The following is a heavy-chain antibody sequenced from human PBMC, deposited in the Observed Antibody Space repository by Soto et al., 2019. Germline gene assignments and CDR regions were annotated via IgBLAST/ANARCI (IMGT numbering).Heavy chain of an antibody. V-gene: IGHV4-30-2*01. CDR2: IYHGGST. Sequence: QLQLQESGSGLVKPSQTLSLTCAVSGGSISSGGYSWSWIRQPPGKGLEWIGYIYHGGSTYYNPSLKSRVTISVDRSKNQFSLKLSSVTAADTAVYYCASTSYCSSTSCYNGDYWGQGTLVTVSS. CDR1: GGSISSGGYS. D-gene: IGHD2-2*02. CDR3: ASTSYCSSTSCYNGDY. J-gene: IGHJ4*02.